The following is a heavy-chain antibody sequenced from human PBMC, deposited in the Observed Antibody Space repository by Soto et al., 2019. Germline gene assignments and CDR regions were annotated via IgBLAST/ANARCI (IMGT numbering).Heavy chain of an antibody. CDR3: GRGNRALYDSSGYLRY. CDR2: IIPIFGKA. V-gene: IGHV1-69*14. J-gene: IGHJ4*02. CDR1: GGTFSSYA. D-gene: IGHD3-22*01. Sequence: QVQLVQSGAEVKKPGPSVKVSCKASGGTFSSYAISCVRQSPGQGLEWMGGIIPIFGKANNEKKFQGIVSIAPDKSTSKAYMNLRRLRSAAAAVYYCGRGNRALYDSSGYLRYWGQGTLVTVSS.